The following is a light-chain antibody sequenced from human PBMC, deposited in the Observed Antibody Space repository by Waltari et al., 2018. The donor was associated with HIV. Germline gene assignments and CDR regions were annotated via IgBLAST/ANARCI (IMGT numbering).Light chain of an antibody. CDR1: SSKLGAGYH. CDR2: GNS. V-gene: IGLV1-40*01. J-gene: IGLJ1*01. Sequence: QSVLTQPPSVSGAPGQRVTISCTGSSSKLGAGYHVHWYQQLPGTAPKLLIYGNSNRPSGVPDRFSGSKSGTSASLAITGLQAEDEADYHCQSHDSSLSGYVFGTGTKVTVL. CDR3: QSHDSSLSGYV.